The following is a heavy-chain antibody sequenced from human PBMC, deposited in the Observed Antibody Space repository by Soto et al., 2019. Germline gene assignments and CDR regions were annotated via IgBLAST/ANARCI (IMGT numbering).Heavy chain of an antibody. CDR1: GYTLSNNG. CDR3: VRDDAGLVRYYYHGWDV. Sequence: QVPLVQSGPEMKKPGASVRVSCKVSGYTLSNNGLSWVRQAPGQRFEWLGWISTDNGRTNNAQKFRGKVSITTDTSTGTAYMELTNLRSDDTAVYYCVRDDAGLVRYYYHGWDVWGQGTTVTVTS. J-gene: IGHJ6*02. V-gene: IGHV1-18*04. CDR2: ISTDNGRT. D-gene: IGHD6-6*01.